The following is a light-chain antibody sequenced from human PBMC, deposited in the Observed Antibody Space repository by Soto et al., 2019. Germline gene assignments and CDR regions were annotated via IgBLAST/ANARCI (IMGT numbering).Light chain of an antibody. CDR1: SSDFGSYKF. J-gene: IGLJ1*01. V-gene: IGLV2-23*01. CDR2: ETS. CDR3: FSFTSTNTHV. Sequence: QSAPTQPASVSGSPGQSVTISCTGTSSDFGSYKFVSWYQHHPGTVPKVIIYETSKRPSGVSDRFSGSKSGNTASLTISGLQAEDEADYYCFSFTSTNTHVFGSGTKVTVL.